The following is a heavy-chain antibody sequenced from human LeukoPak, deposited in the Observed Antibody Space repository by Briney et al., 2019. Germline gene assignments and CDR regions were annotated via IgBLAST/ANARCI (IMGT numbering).Heavy chain of an antibody. V-gene: IGHV3-30*01. CDR1: GFTFSTYS. J-gene: IGHJ4*02. CDR3: ARVDCRSTSCSPFDY. CDR2: ILYDGSNK. D-gene: IGHD2-2*01. Sequence: GKSLRLSCAVSGFTFSTYSMHWVRHAPGKGLEWVAVILYDGSNKYYSDSVKGRFTASRDNSKDTLYLQMNSLRAEDTAVYYCARVDCRSTSCSPFDYWGQGTLVTVSS.